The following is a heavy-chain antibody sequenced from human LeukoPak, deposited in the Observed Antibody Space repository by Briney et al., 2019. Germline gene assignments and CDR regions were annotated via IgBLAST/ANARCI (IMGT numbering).Heavy chain of an antibody. CDR1: GFTSSSYW. D-gene: IGHD3-22*01. J-gene: IGHJ4*02. Sequence: GGSLRLSCAASGFTSSSYWMTWVRQAPGKGLEWVANIKQDGNEKYYVDSVKGRFTISRDNTKNSLYLQMNSLRAEDTAVYYCASGFDSRFFDKWGQGTLVTVSS. CDR3: ASGFDSRFFDK. V-gene: IGHV3-7*01. CDR2: IKQDGNEK.